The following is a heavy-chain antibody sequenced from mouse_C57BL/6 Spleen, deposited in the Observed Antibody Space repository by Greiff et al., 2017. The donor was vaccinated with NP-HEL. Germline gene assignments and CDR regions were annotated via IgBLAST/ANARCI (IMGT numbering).Heavy chain of an antibody. CDR3: ARTSGNYWYFDV. CDR1: GYTFTDYY. D-gene: IGHD1-3*01. Sequence: QVQLQQSGAELVRPGASVKLSCKASGYTFTDYYINWVKQRPGQGLEWIARIYPGSGNTYYNEKFKGKATLTAEKSSSTAYMQLSSLTSEDSAVYFGARTSGNYWYFDVWGTGTTVTVSS. J-gene: IGHJ1*03. CDR2: IYPGSGNT. V-gene: IGHV1-76*01.